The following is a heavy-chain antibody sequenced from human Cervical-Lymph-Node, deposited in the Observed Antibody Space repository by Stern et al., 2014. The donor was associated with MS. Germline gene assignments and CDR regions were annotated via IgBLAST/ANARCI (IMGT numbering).Heavy chain of an antibody. V-gene: IGHV3-30*03. CDR3: ARDPDNSGLLWD. CDR2: ISYDGGKD. J-gene: IGHJ4*02. CDR1: GFTFTTFG. D-gene: IGHD3-22*01. Sequence: VQLVESGGGVVQPGRSLRLSCAASGFTFTTFGMHWVRQAPGKGLEWVAFISYDGGKDYYADSVMGRFTISRDNSKNTLFLQMNSLRTEDTAVFYCARDPDNSGLLWDWGQGTLVTVSS.